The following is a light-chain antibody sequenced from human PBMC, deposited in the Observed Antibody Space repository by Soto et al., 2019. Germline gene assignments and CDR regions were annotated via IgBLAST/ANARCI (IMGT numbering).Light chain of an antibody. J-gene: IGKJ1*01. Sequence: EIVLTQSPGTLSLSPGERATLSCRASQSVSNSFLAWYQQKPGQAPRLLIHGASSRATGIPDRFSGSGSGTDFTLTISRLEPEDFALYYCHQYGSSLWTFAQGTKVEIK. V-gene: IGKV3-20*01. CDR3: HQYGSSLWT. CDR1: QSVSNSF. CDR2: GAS.